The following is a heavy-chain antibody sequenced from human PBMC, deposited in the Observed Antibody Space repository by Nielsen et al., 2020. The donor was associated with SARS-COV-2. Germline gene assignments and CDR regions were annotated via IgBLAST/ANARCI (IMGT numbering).Heavy chain of an antibody. J-gene: IGHJ5*02. D-gene: IGHD2-15*01. CDR3: ARGGSRYRFDP. V-gene: IGHV4-61*01. CDR2: VYYSGST. Sequence: SETLSLTCTVSRDSVSSGSYYWGWIRQPPGKGLEWIGFVYYSGSTNYNPSLKSRVTISVDTSKNQFSLKLSSVTAADTAVYYCARGGSRYRFDPWGQGTLVTVSS. CDR1: RDSVSSGSYY.